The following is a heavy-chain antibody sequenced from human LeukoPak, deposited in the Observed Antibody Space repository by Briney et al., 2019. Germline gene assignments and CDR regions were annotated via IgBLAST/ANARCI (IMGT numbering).Heavy chain of an antibody. J-gene: IGHJ5*02. D-gene: IGHD2-2*02. CDR1: GGTFSSYA. Sequence: SSVKVSYKASGGTFSSYAISWVRQAPGQGLEWMGGIIPIFGTANYAQKFQGRVTITADESTSTAYMELSSLRSEDTAVYYCARHWCSSTSCYTGIWFDPWGQGTLVTVSS. CDR3: ARHWCSSTSCYTGIWFDP. CDR2: IIPIFGTA. V-gene: IGHV1-69*13.